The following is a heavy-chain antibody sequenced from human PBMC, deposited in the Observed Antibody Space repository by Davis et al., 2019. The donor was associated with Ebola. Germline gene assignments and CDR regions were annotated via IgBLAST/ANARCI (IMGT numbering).Heavy chain of an antibody. J-gene: IGHJ4*02. CDR3: ARGRWLRSFYFDY. D-gene: IGHD5-12*01. Sequence: HTGGSLRLSCAASGFTFSSYWMHWVRQAPGKGLVWVSRINSDGSSASYADSVKGRFTISRDNAKNTLYLQMNSLRAEDTAVYYCARGRWLRSFYFDYWGQGTLVTVSS. CDR1: GFTFSSYW. CDR2: INSDGSSA. V-gene: IGHV3-74*01.